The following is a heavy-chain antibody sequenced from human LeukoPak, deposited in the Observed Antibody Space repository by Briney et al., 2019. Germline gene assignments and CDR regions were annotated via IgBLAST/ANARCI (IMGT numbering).Heavy chain of an antibody. Sequence: SETLSLTCTVSGGSISSYYWGWIRQPPGKGLEWIGSIYYSGSTCYNPSLKSRVTISVDTSKNQFSLKLSSVTAADTAVYYCARQELSATMIVVPDAFDIWGQGTMVTVSS. CDR2: IYYSGST. CDR3: ARQELSATMIVVPDAFDI. V-gene: IGHV4-39*01. D-gene: IGHD3-22*01. CDR1: GGSISSYY. J-gene: IGHJ3*02.